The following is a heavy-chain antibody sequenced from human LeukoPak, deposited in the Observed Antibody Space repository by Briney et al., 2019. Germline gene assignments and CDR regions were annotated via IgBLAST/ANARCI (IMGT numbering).Heavy chain of an antibody. CDR3: ASVYYYDSSGIDY. Sequence: GGSLRLSCAASGFTFSSYSMNWVRQAPGRGLEWVSYISSSSNIIYYADSVKGRFTISRDNAKNSLYLQMNSLRAEDTAVYYCASVYYYDSSGIDYWGQGTLVTVSS. V-gene: IGHV3-48*01. J-gene: IGHJ4*02. CDR2: ISSSSNII. D-gene: IGHD3-22*01. CDR1: GFTFSSYS.